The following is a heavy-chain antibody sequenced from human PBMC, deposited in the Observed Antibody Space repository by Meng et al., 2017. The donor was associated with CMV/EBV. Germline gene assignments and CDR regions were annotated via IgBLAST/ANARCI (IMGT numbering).Heavy chain of an antibody. CDR3: AKDRCSTTSCPLDY. Sequence: GESLKISCAASGFTFSSYAMHWVRQAPGQGLEWVSFISGSGGTTYYADSVEGRFTISRDNSGNTLYLQMSSLRVEDTAIYYCAKDRCSTTSCPLDYWGQGTLVTVSS. CDR1: GFTFSSYA. V-gene: IGHV3-23*01. J-gene: IGHJ4*02. D-gene: IGHD2-2*01. CDR2: ISGSGGTT.